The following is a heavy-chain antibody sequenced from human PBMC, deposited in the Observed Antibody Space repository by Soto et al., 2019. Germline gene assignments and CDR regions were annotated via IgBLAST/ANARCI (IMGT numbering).Heavy chain of an antibody. CDR1: GGSISNSSYQ. CDR3: SRIAGSGPFTGFDN. J-gene: IGHJ4*02. V-gene: IGHV4-39*01. D-gene: IGHD6-13*01. Sequence: QLQLQESGPGLVKPSETLSLTCTVSGGSISNSSYQWGWIRQPPGKGLQWIGSVSYSGSTYYNPLLKSRLTISVDTSKTQSSLRLSSVTAADTAVYYCSRIAGSGPFTGFDNWGRGTLVTVSS. CDR2: VSYSGST.